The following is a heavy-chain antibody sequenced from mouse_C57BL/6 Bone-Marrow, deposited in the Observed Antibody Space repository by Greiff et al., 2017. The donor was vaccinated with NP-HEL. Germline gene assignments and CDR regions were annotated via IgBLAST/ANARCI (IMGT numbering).Heavy chain of an antibody. CDR3: AREGTTAYYAMDY. J-gene: IGHJ4*01. D-gene: IGHD1-2*01. CDR1: GYSFTGYF. Sequence: EVQLQQSGPELVKPGDSVKISCKASGYSFTGYFMNWVMQSHGKSLEWIGRINPYNGDTFYNQKFKGKATLTVDKSSSTAHMELRSLTSEDSAVYYCAREGTTAYYAMDYWGKGTSVTVSS. V-gene: IGHV1-20*01. CDR2: INPYNGDT.